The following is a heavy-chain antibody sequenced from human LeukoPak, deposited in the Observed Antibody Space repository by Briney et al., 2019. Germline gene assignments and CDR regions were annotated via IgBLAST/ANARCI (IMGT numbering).Heavy chain of an antibody. D-gene: IGHD3-22*01. CDR3: TTDRYYDNSELQFQH. J-gene: IGHJ1*01. CDR1: GFTLNNAW. CDR2: IKRETDGGTI. Sequence: GGSLRLSCAASGFTLNNAWMSWVRQAPGKGLEWLGRIKRETDGGTIDYAAPVKGRFTISRDDSRNTLYLQMDSLKIEDTAVYYCTTDRYYDNSELQFQHWGQGTLVTVSS. V-gene: IGHV3-15*01.